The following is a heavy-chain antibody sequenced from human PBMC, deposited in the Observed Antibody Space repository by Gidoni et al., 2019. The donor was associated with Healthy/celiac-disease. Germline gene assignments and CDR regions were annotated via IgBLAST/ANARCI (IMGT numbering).Heavy chain of an antibody. D-gene: IGHD3-10*01. CDR2: ISGSGGST. CDR3: AKERRFGEKRIWFDP. J-gene: IGHJ5*02. Sequence: EVQLLESGGGLVQPGGSLRLSCAASGFTFNSYAMSWVRQAPGKGLGWVSAISGSGGSTYYADSVKGRFTISRDNSKNTLYLQMNSLRAEDTAVYYCAKERRFGEKRIWFDPWGQGTLVTVSS. CDR1: GFTFNSYA. V-gene: IGHV3-23*01.